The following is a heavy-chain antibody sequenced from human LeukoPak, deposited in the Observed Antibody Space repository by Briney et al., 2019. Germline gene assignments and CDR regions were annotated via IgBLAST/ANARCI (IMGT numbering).Heavy chain of an antibody. Sequence: PSETLSLTCTVSGYSISSGYYWGWIRQPPGKGLEWIGSIYHSGSTSYNPSLKSRVTISVDTSKNQFSLKLSSVTAADTAVYYCASSGVYYDFWSGYWAFDIWGQGTMVTVSS. J-gene: IGHJ3*02. D-gene: IGHD3-3*01. V-gene: IGHV4-38-2*02. CDR1: GYSISSGYY. CDR2: IYHSGST. CDR3: ASSGVYYDFWSGYWAFDI.